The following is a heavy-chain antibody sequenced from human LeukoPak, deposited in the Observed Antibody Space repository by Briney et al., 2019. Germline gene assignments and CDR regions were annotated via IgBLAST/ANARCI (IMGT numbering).Heavy chain of an antibody. D-gene: IGHD2-8*01. CDR1: GGSFSGYY. Sequence: SETLSLTCAVYGGSFSGYYWSWIRQPPGKGLEWIGEINHSGSTNYNPSLKSRVTISADTSKNQFSLKLSSVTAADTAVYYCARRGPRPRAPLNYWGQGTLVTVSS. V-gene: IGHV4-34*01. CDR3: ARRGPRPRAPLNY. CDR2: INHSGST. J-gene: IGHJ4*02.